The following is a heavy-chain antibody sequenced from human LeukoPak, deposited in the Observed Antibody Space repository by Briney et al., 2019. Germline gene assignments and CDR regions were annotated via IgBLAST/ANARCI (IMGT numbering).Heavy chain of an antibody. CDR3: AKRGPGSPESGKYYFDY. CDR1: GFTFSTYG. J-gene: IGHJ4*02. V-gene: IGHV3-23*01. CDR2: ISGSAART. D-gene: IGHD3-10*01. Sequence: GGSLRLSCAASGFTFSTYGMTWVRQAPGRGLEWVSAISGSAARTFYADSVRGRFTISRDNSKNTLSLQMNSLRAEDTAVYYCAKRGPGSPESGKYYFDYWGQGTLVTVSS.